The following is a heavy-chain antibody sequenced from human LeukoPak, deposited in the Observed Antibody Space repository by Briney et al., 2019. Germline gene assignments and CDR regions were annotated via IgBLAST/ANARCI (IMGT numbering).Heavy chain of an antibody. CDR2: IYTSGST. CDR3: ARTLGDCSSTSCYTSPYFDY. CDR1: GGSISSYY. D-gene: IGHD2-2*02. Sequence: KSSETLSLTCTVSGGSISSYYWSWIRQPAGKGLEWIGRIYTSGSTNYNPSLKSRVTISVDTSKNQFSLKLSSATAADTAVYYCARTLGDCSSTSCYTSPYFDYWGQGTLVTVSS. V-gene: IGHV4-4*07. J-gene: IGHJ4*02.